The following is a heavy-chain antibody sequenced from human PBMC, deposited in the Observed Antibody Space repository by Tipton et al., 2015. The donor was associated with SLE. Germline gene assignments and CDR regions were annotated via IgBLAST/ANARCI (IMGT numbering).Heavy chain of an antibody. CDR1: GGSISSSSYY. D-gene: IGHD6-13*01. J-gene: IGHJ4*02. V-gene: IGHV4-39*02. CDR3: ARDLGMGSSPKRGYFDY. CDR2: SYYSGST. Sequence: TLSLTCTVSGGSISSSSYYWGWIRQPPGKGREWIGSSYYSGSTYYNPSLKSRVTISVDTSKNQFSLKLSSVTAADTAVYYCARDLGMGSSPKRGYFDYWGQGTLVTVSS.